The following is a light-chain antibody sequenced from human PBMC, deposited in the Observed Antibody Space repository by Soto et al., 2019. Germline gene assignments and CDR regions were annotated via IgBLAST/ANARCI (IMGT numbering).Light chain of an antibody. CDR2: GAS. Sequence: EIVMTQSPATLSVSPGERATLSCRASQSVSSNLAWYQHKPGQAPRLLIYGASTRATGIPARFSGSGSGTEFTITISSLQSEDCAVYFCQQYNDGLTFGGGTKVEIK. V-gene: IGKV3-15*01. J-gene: IGKJ4*01. CDR3: QQYNDGLT. CDR1: QSVSSN.